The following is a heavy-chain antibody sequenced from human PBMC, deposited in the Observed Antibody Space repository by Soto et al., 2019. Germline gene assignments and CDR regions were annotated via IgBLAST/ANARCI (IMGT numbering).Heavy chain of an antibody. CDR1: GFTFSSYA. J-gene: IGHJ4*02. CDR3: AKDSWNDILTGPLDY. V-gene: IGHV3-30-3*01. D-gene: IGHD3-9*01. Sequence: PGGSLRLSCAASGFTFSSYAMHWVRQAPGKGLEWVAVISYDGSNKYYADSVKGRFTISRDNSKNTLYLQMNSLRAEDTAVYYCAKDSWNDILTGPLDYWGQGTLVTVSS. CDR2: ISYDGSNK.